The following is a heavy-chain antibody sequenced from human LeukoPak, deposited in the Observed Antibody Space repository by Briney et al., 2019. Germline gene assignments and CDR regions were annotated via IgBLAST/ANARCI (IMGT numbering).Heavy chain of an antibody. J-gene: IGHJ2*01. CDR2: IIPILGIA. D-gene: IGHD1-26*01. CDR1: GYTFTGYY. Sequence: ASVKVSCKASGYTFTGYYMHWVRQAPGQGLEWMGRIIPILGIANYAQKFQGRVTITAEKSTSTAYMELSSLRSEDTAVYYCARREDSYFDLWGRGTLVTASS. V-gene: IGHV1-69*02. CDR3: ARREDSYFDL.